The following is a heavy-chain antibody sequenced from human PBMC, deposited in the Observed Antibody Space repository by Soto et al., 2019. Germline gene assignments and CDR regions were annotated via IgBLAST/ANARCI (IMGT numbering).Heavy chain of an antibody. V-gene: IGHV3-30*18. Sequence: QVQLVESGGGVVQPGRSLRISCAASGFTFSTYGMHWVRQAPGKGLEWVAVISYDGSSKYYADSVKGLFTISRDNSKDTLYLQMSILRAEDTAVYYCAKDLGRITGLDYYFDYWSQGVLVTVSS. CDR3: AKDLGRITGLDYYFDY. CDR2: ISYDGSSK. J-gene: IGHJ4*02. CDR1: GFTFSTYG. D-gene: IGHD1-20*01.